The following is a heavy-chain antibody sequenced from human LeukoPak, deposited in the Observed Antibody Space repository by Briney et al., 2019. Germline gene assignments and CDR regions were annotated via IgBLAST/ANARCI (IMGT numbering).Heavy chain of an antibody. D-gene: IGHD4-17*01. CDR2: IKSKTNGGTT. J-gene: IGHJ4*02. CDR1: GFTFSNAW. V-gene: IGHV3-15*01. CDR3: TKFDYAAFEY. Sequence: GESLRLSCAASGFTFSNAWMSWVRQAPGKGLEWVGRIKSKTNGGTTDYAAPVKGRFTISRDDSKNTLYLQMNSLKTEDTAVYYCTKFDYAAFEYWGQGTLVTVSS.